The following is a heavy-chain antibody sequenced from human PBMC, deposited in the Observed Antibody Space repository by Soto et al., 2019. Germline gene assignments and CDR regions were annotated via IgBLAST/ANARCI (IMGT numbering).Heavy chain of an antibody. D-gene: IGHD2-2*01. Sequence: PGGSLRLSCAASGFTFSSYWMHWVRQAPGKGLVWVSRINSDGSSTSYADSVKGRFTISRDNAKNTLYLQMNSLRAEDTAVYYCAKDLPDIVVVPADPTYYYYYMDVWGKGTTVPVSS. V-gene: IGHV3-74*01. CDR2: INSDGSST. CDR3: AKDLPDIVVVPADPTYYYYYMDV. CDR1: GFTFSSYW. J-gene: IGHJ6*03.